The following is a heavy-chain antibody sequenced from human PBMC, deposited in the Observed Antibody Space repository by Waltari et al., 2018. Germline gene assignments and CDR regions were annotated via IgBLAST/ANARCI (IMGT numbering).Heavy chain of an antibody. J-gene: IGHJ4*02. CDR2: FDPEDGET. CDR1: GYTLTELS. V-gene: IGHV1-24*01. CDR3: ATRLDGSGSYCRGALDY. D-gene: IGHD3-10*01. Sequence: PGASVKVSCKVSGYTLTELSMHWVRQAPGKGLEWMGGFDPEDGETIYAQKFQGRVSMTEETSTDTDYMELSSLGSEDTAVYYCATRLDGSGSYCRGALDYWGQGTLVTVSS.